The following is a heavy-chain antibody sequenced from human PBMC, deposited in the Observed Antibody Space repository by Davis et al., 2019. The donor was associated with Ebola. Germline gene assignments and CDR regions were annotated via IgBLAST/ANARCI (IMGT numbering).Heavy chain of an antibody. CDR2: IYYSGST. D-gene: IGHD3-10*01. V-gene: IGHV4-39*01. CDR3: ASPPRGP. Sequence: SETLSLTCTVSGGSISSSSYYWSWIRQPPGKGLEWIGYIYYSGSTYYNPSLKSRVTISVDTSKNQFSLKVTSVTAADTAVYYCASPPRGPWGQGTLVTVSS. J-gene: IGHJ4*02. CDR1: GGSISSSSYY.